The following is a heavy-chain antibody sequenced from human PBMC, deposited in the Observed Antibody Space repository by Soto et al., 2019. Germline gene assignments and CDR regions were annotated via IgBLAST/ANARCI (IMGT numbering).Heavy chain of an antibody. CDR1: GYSFTSYW. Sequence: GESLKISCKGSGYSFTSYWIGWVRQMPGKGLEWMGIIYPGDSDTRYSPSFQGQVTISADKSISTAYLQWSSLKASDTAMYYCARLRQQLGPAYYYYMDVWGKGTTVTVSS. J-gene: IGHJ6*03. CDR3: ARLRQQLGPAYYYYMDV. V-gene: IGHV5-51*01. D-gene: IGHD6-13*01. CDR2: IYPGDSDT.